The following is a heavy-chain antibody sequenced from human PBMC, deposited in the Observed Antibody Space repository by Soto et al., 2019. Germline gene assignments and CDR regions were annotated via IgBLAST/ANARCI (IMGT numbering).Heavy chain of an antibody. V-gene: IGHV4-59*01. CDR2: IYYSGST. Sequence: SETLSLTCTVSGGSIRSYYWSWIRLPPGKGLEWIGYIYYSGSTDYNPSLKSRVTISVDTSKNQFSLKLRSVTAADTAVYYCARDSYNFDDWGQGILVTVSS. CDR1: GGSIRSYY. D-gene: IGHD5-18*01. J-gene: IGHJ4*02. CDR3: ARDSYNFDD.